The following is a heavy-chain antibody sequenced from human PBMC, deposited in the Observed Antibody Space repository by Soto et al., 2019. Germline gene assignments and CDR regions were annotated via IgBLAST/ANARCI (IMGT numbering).Heavy chain of an antibody. CDR1: GYIFTGYY. D-gene: IGHD3-9*01. J-gene: IGHJ3*02. V-gene: IGHV1-2*02. CDR2: INTKTGGT. Sequence: ASVKVSCKASGYIFTGYYIQWVRQAPGQGLEWMGWINTKTGGTKYAQKFQGRVTMTRVTSINTAYMEVSRLRSDDTAVYYCATDKVAFDMWGQGTMVTVSS. CDR3: ATDKVAFDM.